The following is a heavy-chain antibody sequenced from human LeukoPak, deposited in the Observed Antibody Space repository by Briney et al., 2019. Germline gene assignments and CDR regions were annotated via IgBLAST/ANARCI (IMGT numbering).Heavy chain of an antibody. D-gene: IGHD3-22*01. CDR1: GFTFNSYA. CDR3: ARDVHPDSSGSHDAFDI. CDR2: IRGSGGST. Sequence: GGSLRLSCTASGFTFNSYAMNWVRQAPGKGLEWVSTIRGSGGSTYTADSVKGRFTISRDNSKNTLYLQMNSLRAEDTAVYYCARDVHPDSSGSHDAFDIWGQGTMVTVSS. V-gene: IGHV3-23*01. J-gene: IGHJ3*02.